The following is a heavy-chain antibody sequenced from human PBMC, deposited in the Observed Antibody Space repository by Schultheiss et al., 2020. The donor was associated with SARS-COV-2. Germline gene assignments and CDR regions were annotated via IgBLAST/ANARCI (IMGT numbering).Heavy chain of an antibody. CDR2: ISNDGNYI. D-gene: IGHD4-23*01. Sequence: GGSLRLSCAASGFTFSSYAMSWVRQAPGKGLVWVARISNDGNYIGYADSVKGRFTISRDNAKNSLYLQMNSLRAEDTALYYCARDDYGGNSFDYWGQGTLVTVSS. V-gene: IGHV3-21*04. J-gene: IGHJ4*02. CDR3: ARDDYGGNSFDY. CDR1: GFTFSSYA.